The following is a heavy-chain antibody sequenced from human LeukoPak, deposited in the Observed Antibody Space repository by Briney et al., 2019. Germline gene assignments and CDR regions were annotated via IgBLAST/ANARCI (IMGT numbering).Heavy chain of an antibody. Sequence: ASVKVSCKASGYTFISYGISWVRQAPGQGLEWMGWISAYNGNTNYAQKLQGRVTMTTDTSTSTAYMELRSLRSDDTAVYYCARDTNGEWLSYYFDYWGQGTLVTVSS. J-gene: IGHJ4*02. D-gene: IGHD3-3*01. CDR1: GYTFISYG. CDR3: ARDTNGEWLSYYFDY. V-gene: IGHV1-18*01. CDR2: ISAYNGNT.